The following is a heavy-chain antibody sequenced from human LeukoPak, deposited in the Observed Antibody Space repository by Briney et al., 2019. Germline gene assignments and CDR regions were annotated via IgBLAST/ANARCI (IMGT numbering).Heavy chain of an antibody. J-gene: IGHJ3*02. CDR2: IWYDGSNK. Sequence: GGSLRLSCAASGFTFSSYGMHWVRQAPGKGLEWVAVIWYDGSNKYYADSVKGRFTISRDNSKNTLYLQMNSLRDEDTAVYYCAVTSYYYGSGSGIWGQGTMVTVSS. CDR3: AVTSYYYGSGSGI. D-gene: IGHD3-10*01. V-gene: IGHV3-33*01. CDR1: GFTFSSYG.